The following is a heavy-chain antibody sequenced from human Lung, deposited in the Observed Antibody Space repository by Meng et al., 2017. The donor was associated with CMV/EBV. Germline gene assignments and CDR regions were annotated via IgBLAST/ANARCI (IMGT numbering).Heavy chain of an antibody. CDR1: GLTFSAYY. D-gene: IGHD5-18*01. CDR2: ISGGGDII. Sequence: GGSXRLSCVASGLTFSAYYMTWMRQAPGKGPQCVSYISGGGDIIKYADSVKGRFPISRDNAKNSLYLQMNSLRAEDTAVYYCATDPRLLDYWGQGTLVTVSS. CDR3: ATDPRLLDY. J-gene: IGHJ4*02. V-gene: IGHV3-11*01.